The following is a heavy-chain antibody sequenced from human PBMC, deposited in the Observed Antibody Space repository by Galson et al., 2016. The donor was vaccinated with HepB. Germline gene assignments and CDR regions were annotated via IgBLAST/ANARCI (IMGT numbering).Heavy chain of an antibody. CDR2: ISSDGSDK. V-gene: IGHV3-30*04. D-gene: IGHD2-2*01. J-gene: IGHJ4*02. Sequence: SLRLSCAASGFTFSTYAMHWVRQAPGKGLEWVAVISSDGSDKVYADSVKGRFTISRDNSKNTLFLQMSSLGAEDTAVYYCAKDRSSSWTRDHWGQGTLVTVSS. CDR3: AKDRSSSWTRDH. CDR1: GFTFSTYA.